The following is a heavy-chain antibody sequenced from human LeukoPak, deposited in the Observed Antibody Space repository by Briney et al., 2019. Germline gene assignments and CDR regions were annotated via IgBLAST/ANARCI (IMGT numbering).Heavy chain of an antibody. CDR1: GYTFTSYD. Sequence: GASVKVSCKASGYTFTSYDINWVRQATGQGLEWMGWINPNSGGTTYAQKFQGRVTMTRDTSISTAYMELSRLRSDDTAVYYCARVLRQADYMDVWGKGTTVTVSS. V-gene: IGHV1-2*02. CDR2: INPNSGGT. D-gene: IGHD3-3*01. CDR3: ARVLRQADYMDV. J-gene: IGHJ6*03.